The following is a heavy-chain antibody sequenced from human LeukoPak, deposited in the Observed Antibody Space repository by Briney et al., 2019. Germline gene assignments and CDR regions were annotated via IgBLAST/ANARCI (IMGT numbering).Heavy chain of an antibody. J-gene: IGHJ6*03. CDR3: ARGSRITMVRGVRNYYYYMDV. D-gene: IGHD3-10*01. CDR2: INHSGST. CDR1: GGSFSGYY. Sequence: PSETLSLTCAVYGGSFSGYYWSWIRQPPGKGLEWIGEINHSGSTNYNPSHKSRVTISVDTSKNQFSLKLSSVTAADTAVYYCARGSRITMVRGVRNYYYYMDVWGKGTTVTVSS. V-gene: IGHV4-34*01.